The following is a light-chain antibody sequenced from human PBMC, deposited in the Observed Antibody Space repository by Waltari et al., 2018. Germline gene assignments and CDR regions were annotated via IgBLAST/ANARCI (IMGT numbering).Light chain of an antibody. J-gene: IGKJ1*01. Sequence: DIVMTQSPDSLAVSLGERASINCKSSQSVLYSSSSQNYLAWYQQKPGQPPKLLITWASTRESGVPDPFSGSGSGTDFTLTISSLQAEDVAVYFCQQYYGIPTFGQGTKVEIK. CDR3: QQYYGIPT. V-gene: IGKV4-1*01. CDR2: WAS. CDR1: QSVLYSSSSQNY.